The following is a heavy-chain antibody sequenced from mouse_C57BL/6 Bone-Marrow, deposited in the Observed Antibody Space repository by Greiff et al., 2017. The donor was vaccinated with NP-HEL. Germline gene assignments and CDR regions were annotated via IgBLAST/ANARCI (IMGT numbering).Heavy chain of an antibody. CDR2: IWSDGST. V-gene: IGHV2-6-1*01. Sequence: VKLVESGPGLVAPSQSLSITCTVSGFSLTSYGVHWVRQPPGKGLEWLVVIWSDGSTTYNSALKSRLSISKDNSKSQVFLKMNSLQTDDTAMYYCARHKVYYGSSYNWYFDVWGTGTTVTVSS. D-gene: IGHD1-1*01. J-gene: IGHJ1*03. CDR1: GFSLTSYG. CDR3: ARHKVYYGSSYNWYFDV.